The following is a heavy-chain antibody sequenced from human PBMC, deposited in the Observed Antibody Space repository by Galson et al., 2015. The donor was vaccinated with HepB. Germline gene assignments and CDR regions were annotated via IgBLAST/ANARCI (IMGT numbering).Heavy chain of an antibody. CDR2: IIPIFGTA. D-gene: IGHD3-10*01. CDR1: GGTFSSYA. Sequence: SVKVSCKASGGTFSSYAIGWVRQAPGQGLEWMGGIIPIFGTANYAQKFQGRVTITADESTSTAYMELSSLRSEDTAVYHCAREANGSGSYYNNGDAFDIWGQGTMATVSS. CDR3: AREANGSGSYYNNGDAFDI. V-gene: IGHV1-69*13. J-gene: IGHJ3*02.